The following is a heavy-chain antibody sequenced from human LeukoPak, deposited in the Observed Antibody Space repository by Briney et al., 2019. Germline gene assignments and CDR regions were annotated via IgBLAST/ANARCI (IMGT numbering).Heavy chain of an antibody. V-gene: IGHV4-61*01. CDR2: IYYSGST. CDR1: GGSVSSGSYY. J-gene: IGHJ3*02. Sequence: PSETLSLTCTVSGGSVSSGSYYWSWIRQPPGKGLEWIGYIYYSGSTNYNPSLKSRVTISVDTSKNQFSLKLSSVTAADTAVYYCARGLERDAFDIWGQGTMVTVSS. CDR3: ARGLERDAFDI. D-gene: IGHD1-1*01.